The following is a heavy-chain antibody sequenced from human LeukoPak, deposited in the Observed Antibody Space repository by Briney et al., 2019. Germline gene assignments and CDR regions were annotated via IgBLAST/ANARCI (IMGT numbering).Heavy chain of an antibody. Sequence: GGSLSLSCAASGFTFSSYALHWVRQAPGKGLEWVAVVWYDGTKKYYADSVKGRFTISRDNSKNTLYLQMNSLRAEDTAVYYCARDPRYSSTWYYFDYWGQGTLVTVSS. CDR2: VWYDGTKK. CDR3: ARDPRYSSTWYYFDY. V-gene: IGHV3-33*01. J-gene: IGHJ4*02. CDR1: GFTFSSYA. D-gene: IGHD6-13*01.